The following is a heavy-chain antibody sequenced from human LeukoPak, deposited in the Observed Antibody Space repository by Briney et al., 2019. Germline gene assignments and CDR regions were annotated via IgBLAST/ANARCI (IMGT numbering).Heavy chain of an antibody. D-gene: IGHD6-13*01. CDR2: ISGSGGST. Sequence: GGSLRLSCAASGFTFSSYAMSWVRQAPGKGLEWVSAISGSGGSTYYADSVKGRFTIARDNSKNTLYLQMNSLRAEDTAVYHCALYSSSWYSPFDYWGQGTLVTVSS. V-gene: IGHV3-23*01. J-gene: IGHJ4*02. CDR1: GFTFSSYA. CDR3: ALYSSSWYSPFDY.